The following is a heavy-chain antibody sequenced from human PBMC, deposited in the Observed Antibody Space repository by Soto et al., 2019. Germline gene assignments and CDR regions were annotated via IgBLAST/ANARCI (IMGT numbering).Heavy chain of an antibody. Sequence: GGSLRLSCAASGFTFSGSAMHWVRQASGKGLEWVGRIRSKANSYATAYAASVKGRFTISRDDSKNTAYLQMNSLKTEDTAVYYCTRTSSTSPWAISGYYGMDVWGQGTTVTVSS. J-gene: IGHJ6*02. CDR1: GFTFSGSA. CDR3: TRTSSTSPWAISGYYGMDV. CDR2: IRSKANSYAT. V-gene: IGHV3-73*01. D-gene: IGHD2-2*01.